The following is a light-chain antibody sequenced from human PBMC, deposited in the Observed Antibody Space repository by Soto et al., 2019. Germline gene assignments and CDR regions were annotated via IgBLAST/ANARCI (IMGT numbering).Light chain of an antibody. J-gene: IGKJ1*01. CDR1: HSVSSS. CDR3: QDYGTSWT. Sequence: EVVMTQSPATLSLSPGERSTLSCRASHSVSSSLAWYQQKPGQAPRLLIYAASSRATGIPDRFSGSGSGTDFTLTINRLEPEDFAVYYCQDYGTSWTFGQGTKVDIK. V-gene: IGKV3-20*01. CDR2: AAS.